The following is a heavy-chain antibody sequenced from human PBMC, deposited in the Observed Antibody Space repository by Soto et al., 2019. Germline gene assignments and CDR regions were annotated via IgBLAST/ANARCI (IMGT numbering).Heavy chain of an antibody. CDR3: ARDDLSCCYCSCYYFDY. Sequence: GGTLRLSCAASGFTFSSYSMNWVRQAPGKGLGWVSSTSSSSSYTYYAASVKGRFTISRDNAKNSLYLQMSSLRAEDTAVYYCARDDLSCCYCSCYYFDYWGQGTLVTVSS. J-gene: IGHJ4*02. CDR1: GFTFSSYS. V-gene: IGHV3-21*01. CDR2: TSSSSSYT. D-gene: IGHD2-15*01.